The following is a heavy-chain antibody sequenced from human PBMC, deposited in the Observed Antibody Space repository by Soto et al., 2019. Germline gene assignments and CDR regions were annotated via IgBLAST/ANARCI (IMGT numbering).Heavy chain of an antibody. CDR2: INPSGGST. CDR3: ASLYANSGYDFPTDY. J-gene: IGHJ4*02. D-gene: IGHD5-12*01. CDR1: GYTFTSYY. Sequence: QVQLVQSGAEVKKPGASVKVSCKASGYTFTSYYMHWVRQAPGQGLEWMGIINPSGGSTSYAQKFQGRVTMTRDTSTSTVYMELSSLRSEDTAVYYCASLYANSGYDFPTDYWGQGTLVTDSS. V-gene: IGHV1-46*01.